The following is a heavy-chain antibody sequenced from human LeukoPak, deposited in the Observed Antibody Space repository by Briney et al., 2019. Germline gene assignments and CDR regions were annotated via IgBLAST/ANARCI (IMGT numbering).Heavy chain of an antibody. CDR2: IYYSGST. CDR3: ASGYSRAVASSRY. Sequence: KPSETLSLTCTVFGGSISSSSYYWGWIRQPPGKGLEWIGSIYYSGSTSYNPSLKSRVTISVDTSKNQFSLKLSSVTAADTAVYYCASGYSRAVASSRYWGQGTLVTVSS. V-gene: IGHV4-39*01. CDR1: GGSISSSSYY. D-gene: IGHD6-19*01. J-gene: IGHJ4*02.